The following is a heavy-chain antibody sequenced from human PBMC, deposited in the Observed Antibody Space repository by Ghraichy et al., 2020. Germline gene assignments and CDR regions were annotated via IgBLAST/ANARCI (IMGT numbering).Heavy chain of an antibody. V-gene: IGHV3-21*01. CDR3: ARARHPDTIHEDAFDI. D-gene: IGHD3-3*01. Sequence: GGSLRLSCTASGFTFNTYSMNWVRQAPGKGLEWVSSTSSSSSYIYYADSVKGRFTISRDNAKNSLYLQMNSLRAEDTAVYYCARARHPDTIHEDAFDIWGQGTMVTVSS. J-gene: IGHJ3*02. CDR1: GFTFNTYS. CDR2: TSSSSSYI.